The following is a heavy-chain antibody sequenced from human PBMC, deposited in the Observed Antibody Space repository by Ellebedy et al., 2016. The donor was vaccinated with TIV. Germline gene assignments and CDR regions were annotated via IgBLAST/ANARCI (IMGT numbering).Heavy chain of an antibody. V-gene: IGHV5-10-1*01. J-gene: IGHJ4*02. D-gene: IGHD3-22*01. Sequence: GESLKISCQGSGYSFPSYWINWVRQMPGKGLEWMGRIDPSDSQTNYSPSFRGHVSISVDKSISTAYLQWSRLKAPDIAMYYCARQLGGSSGYWSLDYWGRGTLVTVSS. CDR2: IDPSDSQT. CDR1: GYSFPSYW. CDR3: ARQLGGSSGYWSLDY.